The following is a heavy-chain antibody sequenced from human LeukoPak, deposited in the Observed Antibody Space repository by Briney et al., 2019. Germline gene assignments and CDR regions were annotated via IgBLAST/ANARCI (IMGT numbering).Heavy chain of an antibody. J-gene: IGHJ6*03. CDR3: ARETSGTYYNPLGYMDV. CDR2: IFTSGIT. Sequence: SETLSLTRTVSGGSISIYYWTWIRQPAGKGLEWIGRIFTSGITNYNPSLKSRVTMSVDTSKNQFSLKLSSVTAADTAVYYCARETSGTYYNPLGYMDVWGKGTTVTVSS. D-gene: IGHD3-10*01. CDR1: GGSISIYY. V-gene: IGHV4-4*07.